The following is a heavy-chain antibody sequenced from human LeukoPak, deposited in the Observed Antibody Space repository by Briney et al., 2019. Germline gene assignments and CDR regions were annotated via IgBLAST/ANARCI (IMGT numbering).Heavy chain of an antibody. V-gene: IGHV3-30*18. J-gene: IGHJ4*02. Sequence: PGGSLRLSCAASGFTLSSYGMHWVRQAPGKGLEWVAVISYDGSNKYYADSVKGRFTISRDNSKNTLYLQMNSLRAEDTAVYYCAKPVGDYYDSSGYYFDYWGQGTLVTVSS. D-gene: IGHD3-22*01. CDR1: GFTLSSYG. CDR3: AKPVGDYYDSSGYYFDY. CDR2: ISYDGSNK.